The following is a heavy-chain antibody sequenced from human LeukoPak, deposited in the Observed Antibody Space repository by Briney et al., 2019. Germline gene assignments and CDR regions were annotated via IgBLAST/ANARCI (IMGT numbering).Heavy chain of an antibody. J-gene: IGHJ3*02. CDR3: ARDYLGTDYYDWAGDAFDI. Sequence: PSETLSLTCTVSGGSISSYYWSWIRQPPGKGLEWIGYIYYSGSTNYNPSLKSRVTISVDTSKNQFSLKLSSVTAADTAVYYCARDYLGTDYYDWAGDAFDIWGQGTMATVSS. D-gene: IGHD3-22*01. V-gene: IGHV4-59*01. CDR2: IYYSGST. CDR1: GGSISSYY.